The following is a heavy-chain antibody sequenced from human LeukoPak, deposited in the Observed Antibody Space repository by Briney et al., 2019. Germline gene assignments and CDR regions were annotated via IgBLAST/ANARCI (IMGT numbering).Heavy chain of an antibody. CDR3: TRGPH. J-gene: IGHJ4*02. Sequence: SGGSLRLSCAASGFTFTNYWMSWVRQAPGKGLEWVASIKEGGSEKYYVDSVKGRFTISRDNAKNSVYLQMNSLRTEDTAVYYCTRGPHWGQGTLVTVS. CDR1: GFTFTNYW. V-gene: IGHV3-7*01. CDR2: IKEGGSEK.